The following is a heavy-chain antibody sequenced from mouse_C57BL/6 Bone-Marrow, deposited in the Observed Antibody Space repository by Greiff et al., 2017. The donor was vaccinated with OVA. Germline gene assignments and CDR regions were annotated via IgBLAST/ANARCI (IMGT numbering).Heavy chain of an antibody. V-gene: IGHV1-55*01. CDR2: IYPGSGSN. Sequence: QVQLQQPGAELVKPGASVKMSCKASGYTFTSYWITWVKQRPGQGLEWIGDIYPGSGSNNYNEKVKSKATLTVETSSSTAYLQLRSLTSEDSAFYYCASPFYYDYAAGLVPDYWGQGTTLTVSS. J-gene: IGHJ2*01. CDR1: GYTFTSYW. D-gene: IGHD2-4*01. CDR3: ASPFYYDYAAGLVPDY.